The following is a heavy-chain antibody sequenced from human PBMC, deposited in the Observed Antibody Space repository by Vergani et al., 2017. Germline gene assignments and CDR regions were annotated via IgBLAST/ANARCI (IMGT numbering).Heavy chain of an antibody. J-gene: IGHJ6*02. CDR3: ARASTVTEAVDV. CDR2: IYYSGST. D-gene: IGHD4-17*01. CDR1: GYSFTSYW. Sequence: VQLVQSGAEVKKPGESLKISCKGSGYSFTSYWIGWIRQPPGKGLEWIGYIYYSGSTNYNPSLKSRVTISVDTSKNQFSLKLSSVTAADTAVYYCARASTVTEAVDVWGQGTTVTVSS. V-gene: IGHV4-59*01.